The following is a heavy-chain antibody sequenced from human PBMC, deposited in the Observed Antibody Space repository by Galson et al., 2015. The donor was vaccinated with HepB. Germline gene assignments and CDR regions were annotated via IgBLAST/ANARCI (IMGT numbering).Heavy chain of an antibody. Sequence: SLRLSCAGAGFNVDNRYMSWVRQAPGKGLDWVSLIYAGGTSYHADSVKGRFTISRDIPNNTLYLQMNNLTLEDTAVYYCANGGGNWGAYYFFDLWGRGTLVTVSS. J-gene: IGHJ2*01. CDR3: ANGGGNWGAYYFFDL. CDR1: GFNVDNRY. CDR2: IYAGGTS. D-gene: IGHD2/OR15-2a*01. V-gene: IGHV3-66*02.